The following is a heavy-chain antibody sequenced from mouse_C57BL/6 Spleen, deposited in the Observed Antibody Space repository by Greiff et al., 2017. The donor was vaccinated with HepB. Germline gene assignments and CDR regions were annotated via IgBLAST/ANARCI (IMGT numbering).Heavy chain of an antibody. CDR2: IYPGDGDT. CDR1: GYAFSSSW. Sequence: QVQLKQSGPELVKPGASVKISCKASGYAFSSSWMNWVKQRPGKGLEWIGRIYPGDGDTNYNGKFKGKATLTADKSSSTAYMQLSSLTSEDSAVYFCARKEGDWYFDVWGTGTTVTVSS. CDR3: ARKEGDWYFDV. V-gene: IGHV1-82*01. J-gene: IGHJ1*03.